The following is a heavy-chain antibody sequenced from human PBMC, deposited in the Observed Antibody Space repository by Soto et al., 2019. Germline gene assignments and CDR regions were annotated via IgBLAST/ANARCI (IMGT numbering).Heavy chain of an antibody. J-gene: IGHJ1*01. CDR2: IYWDDDK. Sequence: QITLKESGPTLVKPTQTLTLTCTFSGFSLNTSGVGVGWIRQPPGKALEWLSLIYWDDDKRYSPSLKSRLTITKDTSKNQVVLTMTNMDPVDTATYYCAHRRRSIAVAGEYFQHWGQGTLVTVSS. CDR3: AHRRRSIAVAGEYFQH. CDR1: GFSLNTSGVG. V-gene: IGHV2-5*02. D-gene: IGHD6-19*01.